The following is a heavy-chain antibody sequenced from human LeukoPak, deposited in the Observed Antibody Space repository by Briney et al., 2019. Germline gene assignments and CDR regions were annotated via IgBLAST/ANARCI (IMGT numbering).Heavy chain of an antibody. D-gene: IGHD4-23*01. J-gene: IGHJ4*02. CDR1: GGTFSSYA. Sequence: WASVKVSCKASGGTFSSYAISWVRQAPGQGLEWMGGIIPIFGTANYAQKFQGRVTITAVESMSTAYMELSSLRSEDTAVYYCARGWLAETTVVTPYNYWGQGTLVTVSS. CDR3: ARGWLAETTVVTPYNY. CDR2: IIPIFGTA. V-gene: IGHV1-69*13.